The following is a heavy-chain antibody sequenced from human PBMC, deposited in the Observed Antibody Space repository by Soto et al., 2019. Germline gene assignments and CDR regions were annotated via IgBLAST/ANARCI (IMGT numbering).Heavy chain of an antibody. Sequence: SVKVSCKASGGTFSSYAISWVRQAPGQGLEWMGGIIPIFGTANYAQKFQGRVTITADKSTSTAYMELSSLRSEDTAVYYCARASGYCSGGSCYAPEYFQHWGQGTLVTVSS. CDR1: GGTFSSYA. V-gene: IGHV1-69*06. CDR2: IIPIFGTA. J-gene: IGHJ1*01. D-gene: IGHD2-15*01. CDR3: ARASGYCSGGSCYAPEYFQH.